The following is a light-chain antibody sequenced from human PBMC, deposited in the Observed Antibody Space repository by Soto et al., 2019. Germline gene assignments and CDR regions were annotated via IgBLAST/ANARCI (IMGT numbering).Light chain of an antibody. CDR1: QSVSSSY. Sequence: EIVLTQSPGTLSLSPGERATLSCRASQSVSSSYLAWYQQKPGQAPRLLIYGASSRATGIPDRFSGSGSGTDCTRTISRLEPEDFAVYYCQQYGSSPLFTFGPGTKVDIK. CDR2: GAS. J-gene: IGKJ3*01. V-gene: IGKV3-20*01. CDR3: QQYGSSPLFT.